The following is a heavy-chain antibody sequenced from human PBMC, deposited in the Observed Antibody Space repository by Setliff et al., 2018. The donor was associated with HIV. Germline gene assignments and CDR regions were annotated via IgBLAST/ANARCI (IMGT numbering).Heavy chain of an antibody. J-gene: IGHJ4*02. CDR2: ISAYNGNT. CDR1: GYSLTSYG. Sequence: SVKVFCKASGYSLTSYGISWVRQAPGQGLEWMGRISAYNGNTNYAQKSQGRVTMTEDTFTNTAFMELRSLTSDDTAVYYCARDRDDLGLDFWGQGTLVTVSS. CDR3: ARDRDDLGLDF. V-gene: IGHV1-18*01. D-gene: IGHD3-3*01.